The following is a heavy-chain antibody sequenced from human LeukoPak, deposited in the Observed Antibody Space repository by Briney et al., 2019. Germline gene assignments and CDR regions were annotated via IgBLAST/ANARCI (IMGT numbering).Heavy chain of an antibody. J-gene: IGHJ4*02. Sequence: GGSLRLSSAASGFTFRNYAMSWVRQAPGKGLEWVSGITKGGTTYYADSVKGRFTISRDNSKNTLHLQIISLRTEDTALYHCAKRTTSSSGFDYWGQGTLVTVSS. CDR2: ITKGGTT. CDR3: AKRTTSSSGFDY. CDR1: GFTFRNYA. D-gene: IGHD2-2*01. V-gene: IGHV3-23*01.